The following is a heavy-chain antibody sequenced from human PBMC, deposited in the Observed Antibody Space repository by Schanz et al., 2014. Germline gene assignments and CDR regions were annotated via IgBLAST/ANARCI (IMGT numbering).Heavy chain of an antibody. J-gene: IGHJ6*02. D-gene: IGHD2-15*01. Sequence: EGQLLESGGGLIQPGGSLRLSCAASGFTFSSYAMSWVRQAPGKGLEWVSTISASGGSTYYADSVKGRFTISRDNSENTLYLQMNSLSADDTAVYSCAKGMGYCSGGTCYDYYYYGLDVWGQGTTVTVSS. V-gene: IGHV3-23*01. CDR1: GFTFSSYA. CDR2: ISASGGST. CDR3: AKGMGYCSGGTCYDYYYYGLDV.